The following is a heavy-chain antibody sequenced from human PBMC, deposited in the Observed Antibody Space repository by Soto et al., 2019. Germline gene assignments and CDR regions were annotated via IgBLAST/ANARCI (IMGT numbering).Heavy chain of an antibody. D-gene: IGHD5-12*01. V-gene: IGHV1-2*04. CDR3: ARNIVASLGALDV. Sequence: GASVKVSCRASGYTFTGYYMHWVRQAPGQGLEWMGWINPNSGGTNYAQKFQGWVTMTRDTSISTAYMELSRLRSDDTAVYYCARNIVASLGALDVWGKGTTVTVSS. J-gene: IGHJ6*04. CDR1: GYTFTGYY. CDR2: INPNSGGT.